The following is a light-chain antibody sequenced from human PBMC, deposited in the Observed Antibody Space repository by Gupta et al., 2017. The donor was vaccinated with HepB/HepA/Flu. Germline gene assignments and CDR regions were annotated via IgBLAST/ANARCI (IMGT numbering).Light chain of an antibody. CDR3: LQDDNSPWT. V-gene: IGKV1-17*01. Sequence: GDRVTITCRASQDIRNDLAWYQQKPGEAPKCLIYGASSLQSGVPSRFSGTRSGTDFTLAISSLQPADVATYYCLQDDNSPWTFGRGTKVEIK. CDR1: QDIRND. CDR2: GAS. J-gene: IGKJ1*01.